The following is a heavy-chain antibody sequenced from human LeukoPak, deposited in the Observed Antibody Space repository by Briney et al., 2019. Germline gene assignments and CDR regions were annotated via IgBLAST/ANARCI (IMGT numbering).Heavy chain of an antibody. D-gene: IGHD1-7*01. J-gene: IGHJ6*03. CDR3: VYNWNYVGLDYYYYMDV. CDR1: GGTFSSYA. Sequence: SVKVSCKASGGTFSSYAISWVRQAPGQGLEWMGGIIPIFGTANYAQKFQGRVTITTDESTSTAYMELSSLGSEDTAVYYCVYNWNYVGLDYYYYMDVWGKGTTVTVSS. V-gene: IGHV1-69*05. CDR2: IIPIFGTA.